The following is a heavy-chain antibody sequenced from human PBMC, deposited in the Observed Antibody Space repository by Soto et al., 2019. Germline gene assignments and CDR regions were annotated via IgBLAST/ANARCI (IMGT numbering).Heavy chain of an antibody. Sequence: QVQLVESGGGLVKPGGSLRLSCAASGFTFSDYYMSWVRQAPGKGLEWVSYISSSSSYTNYADSVKGRFTISRDNAKNSKYLQINSLSAEEPAVSYFARGQVVGGGYWGQGTLVTVSS. J-gene: IGHJ4*02. V-gene: IGHV3-11*05. CDR1: GFTFSDYY. CDR2: ISSSSSYT. CDR3: ARGQVVGGGY. D-gene: IGHD2-15*01.